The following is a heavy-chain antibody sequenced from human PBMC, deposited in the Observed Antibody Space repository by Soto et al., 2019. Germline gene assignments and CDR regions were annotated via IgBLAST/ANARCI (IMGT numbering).Heavy chain of an antibody. CDR3: ARHLPYGEVAANFDY. CDR1: GGSISSYY. D-gene: IGHD4-17*01. CDR2: IYYSGST. J-gene: IGHJ4*02. Sequence: SETLSLTCTVSGGSISSYYWSWIRQPPGKGLEGIGYIYYSGSTNYNPSLKSRVTISVDTSKNQFSLKLSSVTAADTAVYYCARHLPYGEVAANFDYWGQGTLVTVSS. V-gene: IGHV4-59*08.